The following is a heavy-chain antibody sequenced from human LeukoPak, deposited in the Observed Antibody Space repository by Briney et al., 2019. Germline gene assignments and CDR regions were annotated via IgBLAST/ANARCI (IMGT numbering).Heavy chain of an antibody. D-gene: IGHD2-2*01. J-gene: IGHJ5*02. CDR3: ARDRALGYCSSTSCYGGDWFDP. CDR2: ISSSSTI. CDR1: GFTFSSYS. V-gene: IGHV3-48*01. Sequence: GGSLRLSCAASGFTFSSYSMNWVRQAPGKGLEWVSYISSSSTIYYADSVKGRFTISRDNAKNSLYLQMNSLRAEDTAVYYCARDRALGYCSSTSCYGGDWFDPWGQGTLVTVSS.